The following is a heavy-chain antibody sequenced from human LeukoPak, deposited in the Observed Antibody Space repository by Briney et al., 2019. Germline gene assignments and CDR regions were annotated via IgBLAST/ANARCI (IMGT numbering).Heavy chain of an antibody. V-gene: IGHV4-59*01. D-gene: IGHD2-15*01. CDR2: IYYSGST. Sequence: SETLSLTCTVSGVSISSYNWSWIRQPPGKALEWIAYIYYSGSTNYNPSLKSRVTISVDTSKNQFSLKLSSVTAADTAVYYCAREAWPGGYYDYWGQGTLVTVSS. J-gene: IGHJ4*02. CDR3: AREAWPGGYYDY. CDR1: GVSISSYN.